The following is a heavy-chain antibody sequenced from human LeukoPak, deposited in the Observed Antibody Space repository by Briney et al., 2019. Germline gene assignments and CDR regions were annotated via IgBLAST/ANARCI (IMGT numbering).Heavy chain of an antibody. CDR2: IYTSGST. V-gene: IGHV4-4*07. J-gene: IGHJ3*02. D-gene: IGHD3-3*01. CDR1: GGSISSYY. Sequence: SETLSLTCTVSGGSISSYYWSWIRQPAGKGLEWIGRIYTSGSTNYNPSLKSRVTMSVDTSKSQFSLKLSSVTAADTAVYYCARDKAELRFLEWVGDAFDIWGQGTMVTVSS. CDR3: ARDKAELRFLEWVGDAFDI.